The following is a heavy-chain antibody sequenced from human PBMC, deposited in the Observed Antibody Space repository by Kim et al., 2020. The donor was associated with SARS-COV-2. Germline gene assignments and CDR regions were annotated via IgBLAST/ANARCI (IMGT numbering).Heavy chain of an antibody. CDR2: IGIGDAGS. D-gene: IGHD3-10*01. CDR3: AKSLGSANYFFDY. CDR1: GFMFSSYA. J-gene: IGHJ4*02. V-gene: IGHV3-23*01. Sequence: GGSLRLSCAASGFMFSSYAMTWVRQAPGKGLEWVSTIGIGDAGSYYADSVKGRFTISRDNSKNTLFLQMNSLRVEDTAIYHCAKSLGSANYFFDYWGQGTLVTVSS.